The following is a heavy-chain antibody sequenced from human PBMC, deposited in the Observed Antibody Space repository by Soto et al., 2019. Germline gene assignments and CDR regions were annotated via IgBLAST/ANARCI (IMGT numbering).Heavy chain of an antibody. J-gene: IGHJ6*02. V-gene: IGHV5-51*01. D-gene: IGHD3-3*01. CDR3: ARDWRNYGMDA. CDR1: GYSFTSYW. CDR2: IYPGDSDT. Sequence: GESLKISCKGSGYSFTSYWIGWVRQMPGKGLEWMGIIYPGDSDTRYSPSFQGQVTISADNAKNTLYLQMNSLRAEDTAVYYCARDWRNYGMDAWGQGTTVTVSS.